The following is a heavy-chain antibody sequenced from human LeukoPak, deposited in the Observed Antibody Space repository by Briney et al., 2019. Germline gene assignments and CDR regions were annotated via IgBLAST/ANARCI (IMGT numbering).Heavy chain of an antibody. Sequence: ASVKVSCKASGYTFSNYDINWVRQATGQGPEWMGWMNPESGGTGYSQKFQGRVTMTRDSSRSTAYMEPISLRFEDTAIYYCTRAIRHQLLSDYWGQGTLVTVSS. CDR2: MNPESGGT. J-gene: IGHJ4*02. D-gene: IGHD2-21*01. CDR1: GYTFSNYD. V-gene: IGHV1-8*01. CDR3: TRAIRHQLLSDY.